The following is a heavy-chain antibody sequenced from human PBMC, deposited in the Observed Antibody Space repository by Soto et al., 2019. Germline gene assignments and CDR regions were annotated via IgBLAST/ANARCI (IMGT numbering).Heavy chain of an antibody. D-gene: IGHD6-13*01. CDR1: GGSISSGGYY. Sequence: QVQLQESGPGLVKPSQTLSLTCTVSGGSISSGGYYWSWIRQHPGKGLEWIGYIYYSGSTYYNPSLKSRVTISVATSKNQSSLKLSSVTAADTAVYYCASARSSIAAAGVDYWGQGTLVTVSS. V-gene: IGHV4-31*03. CDR3: ASARSSIAAAGVDY. J-gene: IGHJ4*02. CDR2: IYYSGST.